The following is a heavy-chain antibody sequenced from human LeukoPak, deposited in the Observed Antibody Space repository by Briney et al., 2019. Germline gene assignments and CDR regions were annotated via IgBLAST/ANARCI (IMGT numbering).Heavy chain of an antibody. D-gene: IGHD3-3*01. V-gene: IGHV3-30*02. Sequence: RGSLRLSGAASGFTFSSYGMHCVRQAPGNCLEWVAFIRYDGSNKYYADSVKGRFTIPRDNSKNTLYLQMNSLRAEDTAVYYCATDHFWSGSIDYWGQGTLVTVSS. CDR3: ATDHFWSGSIDY. J-gene: IGHJ4*02. CDR1: GFTFSSYG. CDR2: IRYDGSNK.